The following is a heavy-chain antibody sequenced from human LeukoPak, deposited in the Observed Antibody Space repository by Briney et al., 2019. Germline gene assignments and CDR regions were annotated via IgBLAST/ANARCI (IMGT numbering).Heavy chain of an antibody. Sequence: PGGSLRLSCAASGFTVSSSYMSWVRQAPGKGLEWVSVIYSDGSTHYADSVKGRFTISRDNSKNTLYLQMNSLRAEDTAVYYCARDLDSYGSYWGQGTLVTVSS. CDR3: ARDLDSYGSY. CDR1: GFTVSSSY. D-gene: IGHD5-18*01. J-gene: IGHJ4*02. CDR2: IYSDGST. V-gene: IGHV3-53*01.